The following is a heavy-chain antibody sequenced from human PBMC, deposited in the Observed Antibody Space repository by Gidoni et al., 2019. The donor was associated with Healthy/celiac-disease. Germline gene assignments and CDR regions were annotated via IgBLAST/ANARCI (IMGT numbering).Heavy chain of an antibody. V-gene: IGHV1-18*01. CDR2: ISAYNGNT. Sequence: QVQLVQSGAEVKKPGASVKVSCKASVYTFTSYGISWVRQAPGQGLEWMGWISAYNGNTNYAQKLRGRATMTTDTSTRTAYRERRSLRSDDTAVYYCARFSPPYCSSTSCYGFDYWGQGTLVTVSS. J-gene: IGHJ4*02. CDR3: ARFSPPYCSSTSCYGFDY. CDR1: VYTFTSYG. D-gene: IGHD2-2*01.